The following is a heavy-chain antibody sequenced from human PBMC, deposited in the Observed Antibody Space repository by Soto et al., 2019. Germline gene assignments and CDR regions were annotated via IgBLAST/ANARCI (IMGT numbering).Heavy chain of an antibody. V-gene: IGHV4-39*01. CDR3: ARHSLALRKTNWFHX. Sequence: DTLSLTFTVSGDSIISIDFYWGWVRQPPGKGLELIGSIFYLGSSYYNPSLKSRVTMSVDTSKNQFSLRLRSVTAADTALYLCARHSLALRKTNWFHXWGQGIPVTVSX. CDR1: GDSIISIDFY. D-gene: IGHD3-3*02. J-gene: IGHJ5*01. CDR2: IFYLGSS.